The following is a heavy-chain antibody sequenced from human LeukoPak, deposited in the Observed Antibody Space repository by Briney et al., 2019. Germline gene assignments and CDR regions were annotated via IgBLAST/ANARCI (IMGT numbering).Heavy chain of an antibody. J-gene: IGHJ4*02. D-gene: IGHD2-15*01. CDR1: GFTFSSYE. V-gene: IGHV3-48*03. CDR2: ISSSGSTI. Sequence: GGSLRLSCAASGFTFSSYEMNWVRQAPGKGLEWVSYISSSGSTIYYADSVKGRFTISRDNAKNSLYLQMNSLRAEDTAVYYCARGPHQPVVYFDYWGQGTLVTVSS. CDR3: ARGPHQPVVYFDY.